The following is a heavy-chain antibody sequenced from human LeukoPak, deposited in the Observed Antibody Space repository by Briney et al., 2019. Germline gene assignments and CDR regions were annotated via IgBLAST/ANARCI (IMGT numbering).Heavy chain of an antibody. J-gene: IGHJ6*02. CDR3: TSSGYQKGYYYYYGMDV. CDR1: GFTFGDYA. Sequence: PGGSLRLSCTASGFTFGDYAMSWFRQAPGKGLEWVGFIRSKAYGGTTECAASVKGRFTISRDDSKSIAYLQMNSLKTEDTAVYYCTSSGYQKGYYYYYGMDVWGQGTTVTVSS. D-gene: IGHD3-22*01. V-gene: IGHV3-49*03. CDR2: IRSKAYGGTT.